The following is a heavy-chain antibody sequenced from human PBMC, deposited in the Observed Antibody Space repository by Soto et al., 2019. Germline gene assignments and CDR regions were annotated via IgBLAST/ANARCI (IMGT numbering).Heavy chain of an antibody. CDR2: IYYSGST. CDR3: VREINSFDP. V-gene: IGHV4-30-4*01. J-gene: IGHJ5*02. Sequence: PSETLSLTCTVAGGSISGGYYYWIWIRQPPGKGLEWIGYIYYSGSTYYNPSLKSRVTISVDTSKNQFSLKLTSVTAADSAVYYCVREINSFDPWVLGTLVTVS. CDR1: GGSISGGYYY.